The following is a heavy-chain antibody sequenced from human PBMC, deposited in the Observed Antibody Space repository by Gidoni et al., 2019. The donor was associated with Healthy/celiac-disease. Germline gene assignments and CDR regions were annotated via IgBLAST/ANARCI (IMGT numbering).Heavy chain of an antibody. CDR3: ARDRGLDYFDY. CDR2: ISYDGSNK. Sequence: QVQLVESGGGVVQPGRSLRLCCPASGFTFSSYALHWGRQAPGKGREWVAIISYDGSNKYYADSVKSRFTISRDKSKNTLCLQMNSLRAEETAVYYCARDRGLDYFDYWGQGTLVTVSS. V-gene: IGHV3-30-3*01. J-gene: IGHJ4*02. D-gene: IGHD1-26*01. CDR1: GFTFSSYA.